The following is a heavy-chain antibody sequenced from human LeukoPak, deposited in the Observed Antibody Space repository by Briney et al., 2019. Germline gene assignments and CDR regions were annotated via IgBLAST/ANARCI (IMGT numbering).Heavy chain of an antibody. CDR1: GYSISSGYY. CDR2: IYHSGST. V-gene: IGHV4-38-2*02. CDR3: ARDKKSVSSSWYYYGMDV. J-gene: IGHJ6*04. Sequence: SETLSLTCAVSGYSISSGYYWGWIRPPPGKGLEWIGSIYHSGSTYYNPSLKSRVTISVDTSKNQFSLKLSSVTAADTAVYYCARDKKSVSSSWYYYGMDVWGKGTTVTVSS. D-gene: IGHD6-13*01.